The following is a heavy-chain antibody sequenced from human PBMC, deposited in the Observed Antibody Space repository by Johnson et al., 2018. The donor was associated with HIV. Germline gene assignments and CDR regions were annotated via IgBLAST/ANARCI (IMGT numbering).Heavy chain of an antibody. CDR3: ARCRDAYTLLSALDI. CDR1: GSNFDDYG. J-gene: IGHJ3*02. CDR2: ISWNSGSI. D-gene: IGHD5-24*01. V-gene: IGHV3-20*04. Sequence: VQLVESGGGVVRPGGSLRLSCAASGSNFDDYGMSWVRQVPGKGLEWVSGISWNSGSIGYADSVKGRFTISRDNLKNTLYLQMGSLRAEDMAVYYCARCRDAYTLLSALDIWGRGTMVTVSS.